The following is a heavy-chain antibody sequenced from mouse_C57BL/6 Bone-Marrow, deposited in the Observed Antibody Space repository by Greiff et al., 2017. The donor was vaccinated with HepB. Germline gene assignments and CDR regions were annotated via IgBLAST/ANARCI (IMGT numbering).Heavy chain of an antibody. CDR3: AREGYYGSSPIFAY. CDR1: GYSFTSYY. Sequence: VQLQQSGPELVKPGASVKISCKASGYSFTSYYIHWVKQRPGQGLEWIGWIYPGSGNTKYNEKFKGKATLTADTSSSTAYMQLSSLTSEDSAVYYCAREGYYGSSPIFAYWGQGTLVTVSA. J-gene: IGHJ3*01. V-gene: IGHV1-66*01. D-gene: IGHD1-1*01. CDR2: IYPGSGNT.